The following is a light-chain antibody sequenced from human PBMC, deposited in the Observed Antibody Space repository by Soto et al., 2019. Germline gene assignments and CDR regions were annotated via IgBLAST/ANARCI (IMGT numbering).Light chain of an antibody. Sequence: DIQMTQSPSSLSASVGDRVTITCRASQIMSTYLNWYQQKLGKAPRLRIYAASSLQSGVPSRFSGSGSGVDFTLTISSLQPEDSATYYCQQTYSSPYTFGQGTKLEIK. J-gene: IGKJ2*01. CDR2: AAS. CDR3: QQTYSSPYT. V-gene: IGKV1-39*01. CDR1: QIMSTY.